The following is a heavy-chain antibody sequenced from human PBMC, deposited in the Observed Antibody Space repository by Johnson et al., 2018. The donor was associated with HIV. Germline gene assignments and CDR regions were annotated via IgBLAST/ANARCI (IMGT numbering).Heavy chain of an antibody. Sequence: QVQLVESGGGVVQPGGSLRLSCAASGFTVSNYGMHWVRKAPGKGLEWVTFIRYDATNKYYADSVKGRFSISRDNSKNTLYLQMNSLRAEDTAGYYCAKSDSADDAFDLWGQGTLVTVSS. D-gene: IGHD1-26*01. CDR3: AKSDSADDAFDL. J-gene: IGHJ3*01. V-gene: IGHV3-30*02. CDR2: IRYDATNK. CDR1: GFTVSNYG.